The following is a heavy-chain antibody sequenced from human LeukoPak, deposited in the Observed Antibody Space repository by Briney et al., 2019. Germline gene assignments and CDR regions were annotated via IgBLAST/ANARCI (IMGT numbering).Heavy chain of an antibody. V-gene: IGHV3-30-3*01. J-gene: IGHJ4*02. CDR3: ARESPGGYYDSSGSKPYYFYY. D-gene: IGHD3-22*01. Sequence: PGRSLRLSCAASGFTFRSYAMRWVRQAPGKGLEWVAVISYDGSNKYYADSVKGRFTISRDNSKNTLYLQMNSLRAEDTAVYYCARESPGGYYDSSGSKPYYFYYWGQGTLVTVSS. CDR1: GFTFRSYA. CDR2: ISYDGSNK.